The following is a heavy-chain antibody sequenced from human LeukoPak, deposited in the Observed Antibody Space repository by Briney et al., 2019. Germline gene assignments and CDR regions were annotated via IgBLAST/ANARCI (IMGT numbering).Heavy chain of an antibody. J-gene: IGHJ5*02. V-gene: IGHV4-59*01. CDR3: ARDVGISTFDP. CDR2: IYYSGST. Sequence: SETLSLTCTVSGGSISSYYWSWIRLPPGKGLEWIGYIYYSGSTNYNPSLKSRVTISVDTSKNQFSLKLSSVTAADTAVYYCARDVGISTFDPWGQGTLVTVSS. D-gene: IGHD2-15*01. CDR1: GGSISSYY.